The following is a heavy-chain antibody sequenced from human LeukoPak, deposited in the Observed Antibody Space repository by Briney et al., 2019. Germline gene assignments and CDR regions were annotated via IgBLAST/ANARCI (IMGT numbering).Heavy chain of an antibody. CDR2: MYYSGSSGNT. Sequence: PSETLSLTCTVSGGSISSTTYYWGWIRQPPGKGLEWIATMYYSGSSGNTYYNPSLKSRVAISEDTSRNQVSLNLSSVTAADTSVYYCARGSGSCADSWGQGTLVTVSS. J-gene: IGHJ4*02. V-gene: IGHV4-39*01. CDR3: ARGSGSCADS. D-gene: IGHD2-15*01. CDR1: GGSISSTTYY.